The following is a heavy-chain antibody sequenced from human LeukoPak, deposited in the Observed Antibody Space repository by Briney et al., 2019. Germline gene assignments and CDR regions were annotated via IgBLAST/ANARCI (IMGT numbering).Heavy chain of an antibody. V-gene: IGHV4-34*01. CDR1: GGSFSGYY. J-gene: IGHJ2*01. Sequence: TSETLSLTCAVYGGSFSGYYWSWIRQPPGKGLEWIGEINHSGSTNYNPSLKSRVTISVDTSKNQFSLKLSSVTAADTAVYYCARDGTTVTYWYFDLWGRGTLVTVPS. D-gene: IGHD4-17*01. CDR3: ARDGTTVTYWYFDL. CDR2: INHSGST.